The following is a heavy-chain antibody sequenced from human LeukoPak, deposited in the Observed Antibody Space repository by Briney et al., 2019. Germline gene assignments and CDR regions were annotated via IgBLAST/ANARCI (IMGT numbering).Heavy chain of an antibody. V-gene: IGHV1-2*02. CDR1: GYTFTGYY. J-gene: IGHJ4*02. CDR2: TNPNSGGT. CDR3: AREHSSSSGKVFDY. Sequence: ASVKVSCKASGYTFTGYYMHWVRQAPGQGLEWMGWTNPNSGGTNYAQKFQGRVTMTRDTSISTAYMELSRLRSDDTAVYYCAREHSSSSGKVFDYWGQGTLVTVSS. D-gene: IGHD6-6*01.